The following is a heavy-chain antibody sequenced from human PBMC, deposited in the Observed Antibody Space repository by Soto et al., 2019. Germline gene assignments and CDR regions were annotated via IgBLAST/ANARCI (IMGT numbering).Heavy chain of an antibody. V-gene: IGHV1-69*08. D-gene: IGHD6-13*01. CDR3: ARDTGQLEYYFDY. Sequence: QVQLVQSGAEVKKPGSSVKVSCKASGGTFSSYTISWVRQAPGQGLEWMGRIIPILGIANYAQKFQGRVTITADKSTSTAYMGLSSLRSEDTAVYYCARDTGQLEYYFDYWGQGTLVTVSS. J-gene: IGHJ4*02. CDR2: IIPILGIA. CDR1: GGTFSSYT.